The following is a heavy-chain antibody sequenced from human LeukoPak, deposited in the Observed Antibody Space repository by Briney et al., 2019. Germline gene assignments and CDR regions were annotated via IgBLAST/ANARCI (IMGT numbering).Heavy chain of an antibody. CDR2: INWNGGST. J-gene: IGHJ3*02. Sequence: RTGGSLRLSCAASGFTFDDYGMSWVRQAPGKGLEWVSGINWNGGSTGYADSVKGRFTISRDNAKNSLYLQMNSLRAEDTALYYCARDFVMVRGGGAFDIWGQGTMVTVSS. CDR3: ARDFVMVRGGGAFDI. V-gene: IGHV3-20*04. CDR1: GFTFDDYG. D-gene: IGHD3-10*01.